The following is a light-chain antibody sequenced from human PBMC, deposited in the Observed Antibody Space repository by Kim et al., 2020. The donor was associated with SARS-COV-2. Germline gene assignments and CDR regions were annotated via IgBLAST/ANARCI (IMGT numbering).Light chain of an antibody. Sequence: EIVLTQSPGTLSLSPGERATLSCRASQSVSTNYLAWYQHKPGQPPRLLIYGASNRASGTSDRFSGSVSGTDFTLTINTLGPEDSAMYYCQQYGSSPRTFGQGTKAGDQ. V-gene: IGKV3-20*01. CDR3: QQYGSSPRT. CDR2: GAS. J-gene: IGKJ2*01. CDR1: QSVSTNY.